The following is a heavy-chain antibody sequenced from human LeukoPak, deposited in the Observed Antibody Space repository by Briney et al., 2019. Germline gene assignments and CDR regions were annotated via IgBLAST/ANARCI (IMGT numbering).Heavy chain of an antibody. CDR2: ISTDGGAT. CDR1: GFSFSTSP. Sequence: GGSLRLPCAASGFSFSTSPMHWVRQAPGKGLECVSAISTDGGATYYADSVRDRFTISRDNSKNTLYLQMGSLRVEDMAVYYCARRSGGYDYWGQGTLVTVSS. CDR3: ARRSGGYDY. D-gene: IGHD3-22*01. V-gene: IGHV3-64*02. J-gene: IGHJ4*02.